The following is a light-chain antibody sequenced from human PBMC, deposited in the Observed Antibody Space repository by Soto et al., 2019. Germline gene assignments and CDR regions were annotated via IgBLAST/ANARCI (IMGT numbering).Light chain of an antibody. Sequence: QSALTQPPSASGSPGQSVTISCTGTSSDVGFYKYVSWFQQHPGKAPKLIIYEVNKRPSGVPDRFSGSKSGNTASLTVSGLQAEDEADYYCSSYAGINNLIFGGGTKLTVL. CDR3: SSYAGINNLI. J-gene: IGLJ2*01. V-gene: IGLV2-8*01. CDR2: EVN. CDR1: SSDVGFYKY.